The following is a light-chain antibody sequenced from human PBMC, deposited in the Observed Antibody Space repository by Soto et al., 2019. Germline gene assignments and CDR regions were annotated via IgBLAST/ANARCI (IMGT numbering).Light chain of an antibody. V-gene: IGKV3-15*01. CDR3: QYYNNWPPNT. CDR2: GAT. Sequence: EIAMTQSPATLSVSPGERDTLSCRASQSVSSNLAWYQKKPGQAPRLLVYGATTRATGIPARLSGSGSGTEFTLSNSGMQSEDFAVYYCQYYNNWPPNTFGQRTKLEIK. J-gene: IGKJ2*01. CDR1: QSVSSN.